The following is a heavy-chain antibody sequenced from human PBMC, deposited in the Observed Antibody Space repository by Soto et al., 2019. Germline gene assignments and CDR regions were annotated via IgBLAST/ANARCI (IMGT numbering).Heavy chain of an antibody. CDR1: GYTFTTYG. D-gene: IGHD1-26*01. CDR3: ARDPVGGNWFDP. J-gene: IGHJ5*02. V-gene: IGHV1-18*01. Sequence: QVQLVQSGAEVKKPGASVKVSCKASGYTFTTYGIRWVRQAPGQGLEWMGWINPYNGNTNYAQKLQGRVTMTTETSTSTAYMELRSLRSDDTAVYYCARDPVGGNWFDPWGQGTLVTVSS. CDR2: INPYNGNT.